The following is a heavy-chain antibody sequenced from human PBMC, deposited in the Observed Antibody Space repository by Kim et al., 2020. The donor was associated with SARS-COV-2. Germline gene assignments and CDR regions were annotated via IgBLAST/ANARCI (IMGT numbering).Heavy chain of an antibody. CDR2: ISGSGGST. V-gene: IGHV3-23*01. D-gene: IGHD3-22*01. J-gene: IGHJ4*02. Sequence: GGSLRLSCAASGFTFSSYAMSWVRQAPGKGLEWVSAISGSGGSTYYADSVKGRFTISRDNSKNTLYLQMNSLRAEDTAVYYCARTRNYYDSSGYGDYWGQGTLVTVSS. CDR1: GFTFSSYA. CDR3: ARTRNYYDSSGYGDY.